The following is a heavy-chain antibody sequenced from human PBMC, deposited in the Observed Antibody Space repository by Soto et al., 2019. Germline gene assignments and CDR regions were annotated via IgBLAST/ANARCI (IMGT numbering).Heavy chain of an antibody. CDR2: VSASGLNT. Sequence: ELPFLESWGKLVQPEGSLTLSGAASGFTFSTYAMAWVRQAPGKGLEWVSGVSASGLNTDYADPVNGRFYISRDNSKHTVSLHMNSLTAEDTDLYYCAKDLPRRTSAYFFDYCGKGTPVTVSS. CDR3: AKDLPRRTSAYFFDY. V-gene: IGHV3-23*01. J-gene: IGHJ4*02. CDR1: GFTFSTYA.